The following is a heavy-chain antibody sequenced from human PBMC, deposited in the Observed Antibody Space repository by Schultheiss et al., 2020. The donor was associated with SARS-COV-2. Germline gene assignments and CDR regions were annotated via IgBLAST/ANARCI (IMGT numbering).Heavy chain of an antibody. Sequence: SQTLSLTCTVSGGSISSFYWSWIRQPAGKGLEWIGSIYYSGSTYYNPSLKSRVTISVDTSKNQFSLKLSSVTAADTAVYYCARDRYCSGGSCYSVMGWGQGTLVTVSS. CDR1: GGSISSFY. CDR3: ARDRYCSGGSCYSVMG. D-gene: IGHD2-15*01. J-gene: IGHJ4*02. CDR2: IYYSGST. V-gene: IGHV4-4*07.